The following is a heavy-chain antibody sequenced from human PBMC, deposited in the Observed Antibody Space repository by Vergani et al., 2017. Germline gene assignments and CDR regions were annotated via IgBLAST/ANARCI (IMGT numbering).Heavy chain of an antibody. V-gene: IGHV1-69*18. CDR3: SAGVFSSGYYYPPDY. CDR2: IIPIFGTA. J-gene: IGHJ4*02. CDR1: GGTFSSYA. Sequence: QVQLVQSGAEVKKPGSSVKVSCKASGGTFSSYAISWVRQAPGQGLEWMGRIIPIFGTANYAQKFQGRVTIPADESTSPAYMELSSLRSEDTAVYYCSAGVFSSGYYYPPDYWGQGTLVTVSS. D-gene: IGHD3-22*01.